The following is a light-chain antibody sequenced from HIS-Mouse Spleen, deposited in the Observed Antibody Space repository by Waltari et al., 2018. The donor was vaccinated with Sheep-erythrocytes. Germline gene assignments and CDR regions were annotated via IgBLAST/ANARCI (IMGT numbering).Light chain of an antibody. J-gene: IGLJ3*02. CDR2: EGS. Sequence: QSALTQPASVSGSPGQSITISCPVTSSDVGRYNLVSWYQQHPGKAPKLMIYEGSKRPSGVSNRFSGSKSGNTASLTISGLQAEDEADYYCCSYAGSSTPWVFGGGTKLTVL. CDR1: SSDVGRYNL. CDR3: CSYAGSSTPWV. V-gene: IGLV2-23*01.